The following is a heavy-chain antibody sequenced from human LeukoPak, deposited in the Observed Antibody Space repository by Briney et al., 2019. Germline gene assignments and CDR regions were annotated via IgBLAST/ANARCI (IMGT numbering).Heavy chain of an antibody. CDR1: GYTLTELS. D-gene: IGHD1-26*01. V-gene: IGHV1-24*01. J-gene: IGHJ4*02. CDR2: LDSEDGET. CDR3: AIWGTGSFSDPAFDY. Sequence: RASVKVSCKVSGYTLTELSIHWVRQAPGKGLEWMGGLDSEDGETTYAQKFQGRVTMTEDTSTDTAYMELTSLTSEDTAVYYCAIWGTGSFSDPAFDYWGQGTLVTVSS.